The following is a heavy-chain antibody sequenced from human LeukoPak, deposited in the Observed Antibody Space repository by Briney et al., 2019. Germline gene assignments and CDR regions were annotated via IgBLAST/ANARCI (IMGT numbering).Heavy chain of an antibody. Sequence: ASVKVSCKASGYTFTSYGISWVRQAPGQGLEWMGWINPNSGGTNYAQKFQGRVTMTRDTSISTAYMELSRLRSDDTAVYYCARGGVMELPSFPAKYWGQGTLVTVSS. V-gene: IGHV1-2*02. CDR3: ARGGVMELPSFPAKY. CDR2: INPNSGGT. J-gene: IGHJ4*02. CDR1: GYTFTSYG. D-gene: IGHD1-26*01.